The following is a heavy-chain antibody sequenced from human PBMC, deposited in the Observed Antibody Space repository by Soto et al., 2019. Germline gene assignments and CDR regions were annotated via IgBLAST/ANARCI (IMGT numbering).Heavy chain of an antibody. V-gene: IGHV4-39*01. CDR1: GYSVTSSDYY. CDR2: MFYSGLT. Sequence: SETLSLTCSVSGYSVTSSDYYWAWIRQPPGKGLEWIGSMFYSGLTYYNPSLKSRVTLSVDTSKNQFSVRLNSVTAADTAVYYCAPLSVSLSGPYGIHVWGQGTTVTVS. J-gene: IGHJ6*02. D-gene: IGHD2-15*01. CDR3: APLSVSLSGPYGIHV.